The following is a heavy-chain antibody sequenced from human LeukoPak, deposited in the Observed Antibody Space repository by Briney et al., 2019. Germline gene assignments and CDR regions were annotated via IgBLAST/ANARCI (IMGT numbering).Heavy chain of an antibody. Sequence: SETLSLTCAVNGGSFSGYYWSWIRQPPGKGLEWIGEINHSGSTNYNPSLKSRVTISVDTSKNQFSLKLSSVTAADTAVYYCARIPLTYYYDSSGYKSSWFDPWGQGTLVTVSS. D-gene: IGHD3-22*01. V-gene: IGHV4-34*01. CDR1: GGSFSGYY. CDR3: ARIPLTYYYDSSGYKSSWFDP. CDR2: INHSGST. J-gene: IGHJ5*02.